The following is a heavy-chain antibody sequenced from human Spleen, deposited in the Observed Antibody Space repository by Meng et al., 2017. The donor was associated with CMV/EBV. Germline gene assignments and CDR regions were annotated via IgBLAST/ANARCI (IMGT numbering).Heavy chain of an antibody. CDR3: ARFTGLVARGGY. Sequence: SCAASGFTLSNYNINWVRQAPGKGLEWVSSLSGSRPYIYYADSLKGRFTISRDNAKNSVYLQMDSLRVEDTAVYYCARFTGLVARGGYWGQGTLVTVSS. D-gene: IGHD6-6*01. CDR1: GFTLSNYN. CDR2: LSGSRPYI. V-gene: IGHV3-21*01. J-gene: IGHJ4*02.